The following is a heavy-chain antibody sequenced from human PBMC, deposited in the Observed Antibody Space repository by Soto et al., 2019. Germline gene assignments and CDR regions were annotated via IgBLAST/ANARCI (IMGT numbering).Heavy chain of an antibody. CDR1: GFTFSSYG. CDR3: ARDRTDSSGCHDY. Sequence: QVQLVESGGGVVQPGRSLRLSCAASGFTFSSYGMHWVRQAPGKGLEWVAVIWYDGSNKYYADSVKGRFTISRDNSKNTLYLQMNSLRAEDTAVYYCARDRTDSSGCHDYWGQGTLVTVSS. J-gene: IGHJ4*02. V-gene: IGHV3-33*01. D-gene: IGHD6-19*01. CDR2: IWYDGSNK.